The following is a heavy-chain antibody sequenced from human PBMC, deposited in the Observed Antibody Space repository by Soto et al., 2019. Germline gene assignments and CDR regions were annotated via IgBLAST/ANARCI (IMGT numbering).Heavy chain of an antibody. CDR1: GYIFTSFY. CDR3: ARGAADGGRTFDY. Sequence: ASVKVSCKASGYIFTSFYMHWVRQAPGQGLEWMGLIHPTDGRTWYAEKFQGRITMTRDTSTNTDYLQLSSLRSDDTAVYYCARGAADGGRTFDYWGQ. J-gene: IGHJ4*01. V-gene: IGHV1-46*01. D-gene: IGHD6-13*01. CDR2: IHPTDGRT.